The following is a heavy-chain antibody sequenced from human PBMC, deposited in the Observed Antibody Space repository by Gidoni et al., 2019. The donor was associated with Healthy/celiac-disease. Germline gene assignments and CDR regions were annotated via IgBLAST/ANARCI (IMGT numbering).Heavy chain of an antibody. CDR1: GFTFSSYS. V-gene: IGHV3-21*01. Sequence: EVQLVESGGGLVKPGGSLRRSCAAAGFTFSSYSMNWVRQATGKGLGWVSSISSSSSYIYYADSVKVRFTISRDNAKNSLYLQMNSLRAEDTAVYYCARDYDFWSGYSHYYGMDVWGQGTTVTVSS. J-gene: IGHJ6*02. D-gene: IGHD3-3*01. CDR2: ISSSSSYI. CDR3: ARDYDFWSGYSHYYGMDV.